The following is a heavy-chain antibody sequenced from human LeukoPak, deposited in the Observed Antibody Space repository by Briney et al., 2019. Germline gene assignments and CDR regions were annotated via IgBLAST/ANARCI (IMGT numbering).Heavy chain of an antibody. CDR3: ARWSGLHD. D-gene: IGHD3-3*01. CDR2: IRAKISGETT. Sequence: PGRSLRLSCSASGFTFADYALIWFRQAPGKGLESVALIRAKISGETTDYAASVKGRFIISRDNSKSIVYLQMNSLQTDDTGVYYCARWSGLHDWGQGTRVTVSS. CDR1: GFTFADYA. V-gene: IGHV3-49*03. J-gene: IGHJ4*02.